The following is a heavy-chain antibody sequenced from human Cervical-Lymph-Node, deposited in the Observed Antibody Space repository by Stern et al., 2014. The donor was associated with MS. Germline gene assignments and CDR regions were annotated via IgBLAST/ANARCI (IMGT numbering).Heavy chain of an antibody. J-gene: IGHJ6*02. CDR1: GGTFSSQA. Sequence: QMQLVQSGAEVKKPGSSVKVSCKASGGTFSSQAIRWVRQAPGQGLEWLGGFIPFFGAAHYAQKFQGRVTITADESTSTAYMELRSLRSEDTAVYYCARDEIGQTTTHYYYYGMDVWGQGTTVTVSS. V-gene: IGHV1-69*01. CDR3: ARDEIGQTTTHYYYYGMDV. D-gene: IGHD1-1*01. CDR2: FIPFFGAA.